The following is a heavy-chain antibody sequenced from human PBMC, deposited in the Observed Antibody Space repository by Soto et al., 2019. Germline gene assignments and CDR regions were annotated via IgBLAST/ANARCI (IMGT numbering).Heavy chain of an antibody. CDR3: AATDLNGSGSKFDY. CDR1: GGSISSCY. Sequence: SETLSLTCTVSGGSISSCYWSWIRQPPGKGLEWIGYIYYNGSTNYNPSLKSRVTISVDTSKNQFSLKLSSVTAADTAVYYCAATDLNGSGSKFDYWGQGTLVTVSS. D-gene: IGHD3-10*01. CDR2: IYYNGST. J-gene: IGHJ4*02. V-gene: IGHV4-59*08.